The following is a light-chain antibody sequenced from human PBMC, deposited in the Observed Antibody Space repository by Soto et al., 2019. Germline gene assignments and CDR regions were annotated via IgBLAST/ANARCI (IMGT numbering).Light chain of an antibody. CDR1: SSDVGGYNY. Sequence: QSALTQPPSASGSPGQSVTISCTGTSSDVGGYNYVSWYQQHPGQAPKLMIYEVSKRPSGVPDRFSGSKSGNTASLTVSGLQAEDEADYYCSSYAGSNHWVFGGGTQLNVL. J-gene: IGLJ3*02. V-gene: IGLV2-8*01. CDR2: EVS. CDR3: SSYAGSNHWV.